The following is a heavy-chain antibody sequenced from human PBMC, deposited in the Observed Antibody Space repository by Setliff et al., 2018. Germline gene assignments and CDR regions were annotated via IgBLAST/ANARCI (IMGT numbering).Heavy chain of an antibody. CDR1: GYTFTSYD. CDR3: ARRDNYYDSSGYSYYLDD. J-gene: IGHJ6*03. D-gene: IGHD3-22*01. Sequence: ASVKVSCKASGYTFTSYDINWVRQATGQGLEWMGWMNPNSGNTGYAQKFQCRVTMTRNTSISTAYMELSSLRSEDTAVYYCARRDNYYDSSGYSYYLDDWGQGTTVTVSS. CDR2: MNPNSGNT. V-gene: IGHV1-8*02.